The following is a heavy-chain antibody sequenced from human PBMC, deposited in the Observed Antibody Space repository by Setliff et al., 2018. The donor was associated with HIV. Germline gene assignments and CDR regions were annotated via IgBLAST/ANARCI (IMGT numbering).Heavy chain of an antibody. CDR3: AGVSSQFSEWRKDYFEY. V-gene: IGHV1-2*02. D-gene: IGHD3-3*01. J-gene: IGHJ4*02. Sequence: GASVKVSCKASGYPFSDNYIHWVRQAPGQGLEWMGWINTDSGGTNLAQKFQGSVSMTRDTSISTAYLELSRLTSDDTAVYYCAGVSSQFSEWRKDYFEYWGQGSLVTVSS. CDR1: GYPFSDNY. CDR2: INTDSGGT.